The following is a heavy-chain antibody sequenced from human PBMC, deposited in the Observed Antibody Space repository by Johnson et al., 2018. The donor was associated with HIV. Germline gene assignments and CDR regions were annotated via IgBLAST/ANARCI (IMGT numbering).Heavy chain of an antibody. J-gene: IGHJ3*02. Sequence: MMLVESGGGLVQPGGSLRLSCAASGFTVGSNYMNWVRQAPGKGLEWVSAISGSGGSTNYADSVKGRFTISRDNSKNTLYLQMNSLRAEDTAVYYCAKEQLLRAFDIWGQGTMVTVSS. CDR1: GFTVGSNY. V-gene: IGHV3-23*04. D-gene: IGHD2-15*01. CDR2: ISGSGGST. CDR3: AKEQLLRAFDI.